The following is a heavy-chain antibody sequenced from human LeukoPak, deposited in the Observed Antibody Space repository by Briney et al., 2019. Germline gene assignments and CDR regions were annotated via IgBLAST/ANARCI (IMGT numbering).Heavy chain of an antibody. D-gene: IGHD3-10*01. J-gene: IGHJ6*04. V-gene: IGHV4-59*08. CDR1: GAYFTNYY. Sequence: SETLSLTCTVSGAYFTNYYWSFIRQPPGKGLEWIGFSSYNGNTNYNPSLKSRVTISVDTSKNQFSLKLSSVTAADTAVYYCARAGYYGSGSYYVWGKGTTVTISS. CDR2: SSYNGNT. CDR3: ARAGYYGSGSYYV.